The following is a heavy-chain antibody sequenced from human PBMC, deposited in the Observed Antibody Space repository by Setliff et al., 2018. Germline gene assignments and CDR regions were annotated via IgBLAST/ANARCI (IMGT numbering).Heavy chain of an antibody. V-gene: IGHV4-59*01. J-gene: IGHJ6*02. CDR1: GGFFSGYY. Sequence: PSETLSLTCAVFGGFFSGYYWSWIRQPPGKGLEWIGYIYYGGSTNYNSSLKSRVTISLDTSKNQFSLKLTSVTAADTAVYYCARARHFGMDVWGQGTTVTVSS. CDR2: IYYGGST. CDR3: ARARHFGMDV.